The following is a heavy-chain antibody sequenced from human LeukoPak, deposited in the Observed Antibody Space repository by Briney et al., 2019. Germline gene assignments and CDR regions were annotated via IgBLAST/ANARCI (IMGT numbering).Heavy chain of an antibody. Sequence: PGGSLRLSCAASGCTFSSYAMSWVRQAPGKGLEWVSAICGSGYNTYYADSVKGRFTISRDNSKNTLFLQMNSLRAEDTAVYYCAKETVAAPPIDYWGQGTLVTVSS. CDR2: ICGSGYNT. CDR1: GCTFSSYA. D-gene: IGHD6-19*01. J-gene: IGHJ4*02. CDR3: AKETVAAPPIDY. V-gene: IGHV3-23*01.